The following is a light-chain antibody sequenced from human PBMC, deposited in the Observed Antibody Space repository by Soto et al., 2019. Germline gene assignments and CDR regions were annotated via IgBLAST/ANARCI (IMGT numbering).Light chain of an antibody. CDR2: AAS. CDR3: HQVESYPST. Sequence: IQLTQTPSSLSASVGDRVTITCRASQGISSFLAWYQQKPGKAPKLLISAASALHIVVPSRFRGSGFGTDFTLTIISLQPEDFANFYCHQVESYPSTFGGGTKVEMK. V-gene: IGKV1-9*01. CDR1: QGISSF. J-gene: IGKJ4*01.